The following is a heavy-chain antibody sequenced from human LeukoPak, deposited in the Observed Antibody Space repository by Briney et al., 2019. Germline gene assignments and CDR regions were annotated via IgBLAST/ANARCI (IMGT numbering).Heavy chain of an antibody. CDR2: IYHSGST. CDR1: GGSISSYY. Sequence: SETLSLTCTVSGGSISSYYWGWIRQPPGKGLEWIGSIYHSGSTYYNPSLKSRVTISVDTSKNQFSLKLSSVTAADTAVYYCARHSKAKRIDYWGQGTLVTVSS. CDR3: ARHSKAKRIDY. V-gene: IGHV4-38-2*02. J-gene: IGHJ4*02.